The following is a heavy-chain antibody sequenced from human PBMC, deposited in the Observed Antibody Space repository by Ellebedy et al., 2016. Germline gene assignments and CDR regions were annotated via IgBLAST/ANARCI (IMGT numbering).Heavy chain of an antibody. CDR1: GFTFSDHY. CDR2: ISNRGGATT. CDR3: ARGDFDY. V-gene: IGHV3-11*01. Sequence: GGSLRLXCAASGFTFSDHYMSWFRQAPGKGLEWVSYISNRGGATTDYGDSVKGRFTVSRDNAKDSLYLQMSSLRAEDTAVYYCARGDFDYWGQGTLVTVSS. J-gene: IGHJ4*02.